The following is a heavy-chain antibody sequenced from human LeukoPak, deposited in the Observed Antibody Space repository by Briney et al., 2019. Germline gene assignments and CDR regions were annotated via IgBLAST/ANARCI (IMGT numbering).Heavy chain of an antibody. D-gene: IGHD4-17*01. V-gene: IGHV3-21*01. CDR3: ARVRSDYGDYGGLD. Sequence: PGGSLRLSCAASGFTFSSYSMNWVRQAPGKGLEWVTSISSSSSYIYYADSVKGRFTISRDNAMNSLYLQMNSLRAEDTAVYYCARVRSDYGDYGGLDWGQGTLVTVSS. J-gene: IGHJ4*02. CDR1: GFTFSSYS. CDR2: ISSSSSYI.